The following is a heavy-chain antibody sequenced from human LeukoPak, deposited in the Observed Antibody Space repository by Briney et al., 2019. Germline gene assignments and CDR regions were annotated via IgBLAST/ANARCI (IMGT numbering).Heavy chain of an antibody. J-gene: IGHJ4*02. V-gene: IGHV3-74*01. Sequence: GGSLRLSCAASGFTFSSYWMHWVRQAPGKGLVWVSRIDTDGSSTVYADSVKGRFTISRDNAKNTLYLQMNSLRAEDTAVYYCTRGYVGIDYWGLGTLVTVSS. CDR1: GFTFSSYW. D-gene: IGHD5-12*01. CDR3: TRGYVGIDY. CDR2: IDTDGSST.